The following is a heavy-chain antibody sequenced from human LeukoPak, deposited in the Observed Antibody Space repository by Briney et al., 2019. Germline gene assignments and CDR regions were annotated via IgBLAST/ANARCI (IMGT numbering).Heavy chain of an antibody. Sequence: GGSLRLSCAASGFTFCRYVMSWVRQAPGKGLEWVSAIGTAGDTYYPGSVKGRFTISRENAKNSWYLQMNSLRAGDTAVYYCAKAADYCPACFQHWGQGTLVTVSS. CDR2: IGTAGDT. CDR3: AKAADYCPACFQH. CDR1: GFTFCRYV. D-gene: IGHD4/OR15-4a*01. J-gene: IGHJ1*01. V-gene: IGHV3-13*04.